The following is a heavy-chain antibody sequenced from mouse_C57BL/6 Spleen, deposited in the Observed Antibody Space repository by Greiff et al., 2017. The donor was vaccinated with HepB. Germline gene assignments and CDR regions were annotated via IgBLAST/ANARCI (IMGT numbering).Heavy chain of an antibody. J-gene: IGHJ2*01. D-gene: IGHD1-1*01. CDR3: ARHPYGSSPFDY. CDR2: IDPADSYT. Sequence: QVQLQQPGAELVKPGASVKLSCKASGYTFTSYWMQWVKQRPGQGLEWIGEIDPADSYTNYNQKFKGKATLTVDTSCSTAYMQLSSLTSEDSAVYYCARHPYGSSPFDYWGQGTTLTVSS. CDR1: GYTFTSYW. V-gene: IGHV1-50*01.